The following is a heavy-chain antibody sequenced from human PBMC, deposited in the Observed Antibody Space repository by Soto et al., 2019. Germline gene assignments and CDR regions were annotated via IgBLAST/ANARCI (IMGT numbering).Heavy chain of an antibody. CDR1: GFTFSSYG. V-gene: IGHV3-33*01. J-gene: IGHJ4*02. Sequence: QVQLVESGGGVVQPGRSLRLSCAASGFTFSSYGMHWVRQAPGKGLEWVAGIWYDGSNKYYADSVKGRFTISRDNSKNTLYLQMNSLRAEDTAVYYCARDRFGGYYGSGSYYSYWGQGTLVTVAS. CDR2: IWYDGSNK. CDR3: ARDRFGGYYGSGSYYSY. D-gene: IGHD3-10*01.